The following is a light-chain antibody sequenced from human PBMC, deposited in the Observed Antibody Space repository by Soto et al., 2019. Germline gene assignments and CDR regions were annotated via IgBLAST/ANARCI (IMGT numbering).Light chain of an antibody. V-gene: IGKV3-20*01. CDR2: GAS. CDR1: QTVSNSL. CDR3: QQYGRAPIT. J-gene: IGKJ5*01. Sequence: EILWTQSPGTLSLSPLEIATLSCRASQTVSNSLLAWYQQKLGQSPRLLIYGASTRATGIPDRFIGSGSGTDFTLTISRLEPEDFAVYVCQQYGRAPITFGQGTRLEIK.